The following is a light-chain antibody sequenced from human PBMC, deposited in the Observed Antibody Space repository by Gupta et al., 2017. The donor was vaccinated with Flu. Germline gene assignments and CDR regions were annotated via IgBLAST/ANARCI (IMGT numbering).Light chain of an antibody. Sequence: EIVLTQSPTTVSLAPGERVTLSCRVSQGVRRRYLAWYQQKPGQVPRLLIHGASDRATGIPDRFNDGGSRKDFSLSISRLELEDFAVYHCQEEGSLPKTFSEGTKVETK. CDR1: QGVRRRY. CDR3: QEEGSLPKT. CDR2: GAS. V-gene: IGKV3-20*01. J-gene: IGKJ1*01.